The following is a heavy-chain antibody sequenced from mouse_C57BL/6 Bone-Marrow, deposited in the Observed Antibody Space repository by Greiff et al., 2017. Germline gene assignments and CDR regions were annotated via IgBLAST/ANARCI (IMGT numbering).Heavy chain of an antibody. CDR1: GYTFTDYY. V-gene: IGHV1-19*01. CDR2: INPYNGGT. CDR3: AREYYGPFDY. Sequence: SGPVLVKPGASVKMSCKASGYTFTDYYMNWVKQSHGKSLEWIGVINPYNGGTSYNQKFKGKATLTVDKSSSTAYMELNSLTSEDSAVYYCAREYYGPFDYWGQGTTLTVSS. J-gene: IGHJ2*01. D-gene: IGHD1-1*01.